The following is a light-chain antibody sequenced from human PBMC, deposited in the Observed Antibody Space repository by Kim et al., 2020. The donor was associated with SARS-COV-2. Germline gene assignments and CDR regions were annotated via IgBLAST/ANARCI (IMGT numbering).Light chain of an antibody. J-gene: IGKJ4*01. Sequence: DIQMTQSPSSLSASVGDRVTITCRASQGISSRLAWYQQKPGKAPKSLIYDASSLQSGVPSRFSDSGSGTVFTLTISSLQPEDFATYYCQHYYSFPLTFGGGTKVDIK. CDR1: QGISSR. V-gene: IGKV1D-16*01. CDR3: QHYYSFPLT. CDR2: DAS.